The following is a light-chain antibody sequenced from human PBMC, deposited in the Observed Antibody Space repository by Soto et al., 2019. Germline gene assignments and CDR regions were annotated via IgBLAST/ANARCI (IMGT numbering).Light chain of an antibody. J-gene: IGKJ4*01. CDR1: QSVRDN. CDR2: GAS. V-gene: IGKV3-15*01. Sequence: EILITQSPATLSVSPGERTNFSCRASQSVRDNLARYQHKPGQTPRLLIYGASTRAPGIPARFSGAGSGTQFSLTISNLQSEDFAVYYCQQYNTFPLIFGGGTKVEIK. CDR3: QQYNTFPLI.